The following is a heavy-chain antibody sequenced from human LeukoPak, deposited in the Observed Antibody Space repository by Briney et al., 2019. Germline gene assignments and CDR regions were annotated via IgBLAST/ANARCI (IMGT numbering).Heavy chain of an antibody. CDR1: GFTFSNYW. CDR2: INSDGINT. J-gene: IGHJ5*01. CDR3: ARGFDSSGYQSNWFET. D-gene: IGHD3-22*01. V-gene: IGHV3-74*01. Sequence: PGGSLRLSCAASGFTFSNYWMHWVRQAPGKGLVWVSRINSDGINTSYADSVKGRFTISRDNSKNTVYLQMSSLRAEDTALYYCARGFDSSGYQSNWFETWGQGTLVTVSS.